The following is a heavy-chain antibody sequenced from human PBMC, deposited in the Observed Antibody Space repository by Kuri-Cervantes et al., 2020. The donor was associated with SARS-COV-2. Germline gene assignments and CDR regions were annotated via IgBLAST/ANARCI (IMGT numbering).Heavy chain of an antibody. D-gene: IGHD6-13*01. Sequence: ASVKVSCKASGYTFTSYGISWVRQAPGQGLEWMGWISAYNGNTNYAQKLQGRVTMTTDTSTSTAYMELSSLRSEDTAVYYCARGWQQQLVGDAFDIWGQRTMVT. CDR1: GYTFTSYG. CDR3: ARGWQQQLVGDAFDI. V-gene: IGHV1-18*01. J-gene: IGHJ3*02. CDR2: ISAYNGNT.